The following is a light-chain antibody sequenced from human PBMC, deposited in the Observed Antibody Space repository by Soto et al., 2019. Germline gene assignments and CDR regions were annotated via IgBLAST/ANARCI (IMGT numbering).Light chain of an antibody. Sequence: QSALTQPPSASGSPGQSVTISCTGTSSDVGGYNYVSWYQQHPGKAPKLMISEVSKRPSGVPDRFSGSKSCNTASLTVSGLQAEDEADYYCSSFAGNNNVVFGGGTQLTVL. CDR3: SSFAGNNNVV. J-gene: IGLJ2*01. CDR2: EVS. V-gene: IGLV2-8*01. CDR1: SSDVGGYNY.